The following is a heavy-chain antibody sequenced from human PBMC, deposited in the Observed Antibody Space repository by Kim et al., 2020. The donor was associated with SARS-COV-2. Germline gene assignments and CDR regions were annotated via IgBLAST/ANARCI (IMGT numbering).Heavy chain of an antibody. CDR1: GFTFKNFA. CDR3: AKQLSVIKSYHYGMDV. V-gene: IGHV3-23*01. Sequence: GGSLRLSCAASGFTFKNFAMTWVRQAPGKGLEWVSAISGRADSTYYADSVKGRFTISRDNSENILYLQMNSLRAEDTAIYYCAKQLSVIKSYHYGMDVWG. CDR2: ISGRADST. J-gene: IGHJ6*01. D-gene: IGHD2-2*01.